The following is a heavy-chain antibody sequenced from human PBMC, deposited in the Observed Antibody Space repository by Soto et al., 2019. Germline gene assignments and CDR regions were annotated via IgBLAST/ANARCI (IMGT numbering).Heavy chain of an antibody. D-gene: IGHD5-18*01. CDR2: ISGSGGST. Sequence: PGGSLRLSCAASGFTFSSYAMSWVRQAPGKGLEWVSAISGSGGSTYYADSVKGRFTISRGNSKNTLYLQMNSLRVEDTAVYYCAKSRGYSYGYEADMDVWGQGTTVTVSS. J-gene: IGHJ6*02. CDR1: GFTFSSYA. V-gene: IGHV3-23*01. CDR3: AKSRGYSYGYEADMDV.